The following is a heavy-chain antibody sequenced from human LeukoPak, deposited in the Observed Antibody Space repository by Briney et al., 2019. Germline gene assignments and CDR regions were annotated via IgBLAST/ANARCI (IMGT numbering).Heavy chain of an antibody. CDR3: ATNLRYFDWLWEP. Sequence: PGGSLRLSCTASGFTLSSYAIHWVRQAPGKGLEWVSVIYLDGSKIYYADSVKGRFTHSRDNSKNTLYLQMNSLIAEDTAVYYCATNLRYFDWLWEPWGQGTLVTVSS. D-gene: IGHD3-9*01. CDR1: GFTLSSYA. CDR2: IYLDGSKI. V-gene: IGHV3-33*01. J-gene: IGHJ4*02.